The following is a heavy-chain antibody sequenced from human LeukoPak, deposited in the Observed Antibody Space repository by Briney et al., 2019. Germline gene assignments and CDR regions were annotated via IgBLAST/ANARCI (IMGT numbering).Heavy chain of an antibody. V-gene: IGHV3-74*01. CDR2: INSDGSST. D-gene: IGHD5-18*01. CDR3: AREGRGYSYAFEY. Sequence: GGSLRLSCAASGFTFSNYWMHWVRQAPGKGLVWVSRINSDGSSTTYADSVKGRFTISRDNGQNTLYLQMNSLRAEDTAVYYCAREGRGYSYAFEYWGEGTLVTVSS. J-gene: IGHJ4*02. CDR1: GFTFSNYW.